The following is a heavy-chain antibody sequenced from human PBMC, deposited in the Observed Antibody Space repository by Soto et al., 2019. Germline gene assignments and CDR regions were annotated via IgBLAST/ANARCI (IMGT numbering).Heavy chain of an antibody. J-gene: IGHJ4*02. CDR3: ARGRYAGAGTVGLSYSFEY. D-gene: IGHD6-13*01. CDR2: INHSGST. CDR1: GGSFSGYY. Sequence: QVQLQQWGAGLLKPSETLSLTCAVYGGSFSGYYWSWIRQPPGKGLEWIGEINHSGSTNYNPSLKSRVTISVDTTKNLFSLKLSSATAADTAVYYCARGRYAGAGTVGLSYSFEYWGKGTLVTVSS. V-gene: IGHV4-34*01.